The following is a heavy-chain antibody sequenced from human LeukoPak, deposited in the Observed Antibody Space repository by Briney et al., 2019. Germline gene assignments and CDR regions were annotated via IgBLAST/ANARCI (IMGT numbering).Heavy chain of an antibody. J-gene: IGHJ4*02. CDR2: ISWNSGSI. V-gene: IGHV3-9*01. CDR3: ARGTGDPGQLNYFDY. CDR1: GFTFDDYA. D-gene: IGHD7-27*01. Sequence: GRSLRLSCAASGFTFDDYAMHWVRQAPGKGLEWVSGISWNSGSIGYADSVKGRFTISRDNSKNTLYLQMNSLRAEDTAVYYCARGTGDPGQLNYFDYWGQGTPVTVSS.